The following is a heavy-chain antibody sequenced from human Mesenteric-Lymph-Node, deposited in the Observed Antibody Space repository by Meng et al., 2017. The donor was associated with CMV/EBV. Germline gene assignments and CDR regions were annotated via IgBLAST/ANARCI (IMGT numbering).Heavy chain of an antibody. CDR1: GFTFSGYG. D-gene: IGHD5-24*01. CDR2: IWYDGSNK. Sequence: GGSLRLSCAASGFTFSGYGMHWVRQAPGKGLEWVAVIWYDGSNKYYADSVKGRFTISRDNSKNTLYLQMNSLRAEDTAVYYCAKGFVEMATWDAFDIWGQGTMVTVSS. J-gene: IGHJ3*02. CDR3: AKGFVEMATWDAFDI. V-gene: IGHV3-33*06.